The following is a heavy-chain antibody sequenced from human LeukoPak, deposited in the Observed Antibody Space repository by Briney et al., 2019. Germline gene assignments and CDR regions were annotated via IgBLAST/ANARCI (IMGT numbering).Heavy chain of an antibody. CDR2: IWYDGSIK. V-gene: IGHV3-33*01. CDR3: ARRRGINSWDPRDSFDI. CDR1: GFSFSSYG. D-gene: IGHD6-13*01. Sequence: PGGSLRLSCAASGFSFSSYGMHWVRQAPGKGLEWVAVIWYDGSIKYYGDSVKGRFTISRDNSKNTLYLQMNSLSAEDTAVYYCARRRGINSWDPRDSFDIWGLGTLVTVSS. J-gene: IGHJ3*02.